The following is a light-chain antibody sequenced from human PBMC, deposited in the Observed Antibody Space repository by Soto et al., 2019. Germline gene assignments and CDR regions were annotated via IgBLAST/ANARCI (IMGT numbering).Light chain of an antibody. J-gene: IGKJ3*01. Sequence: EIVLTQSPGTLSLSPGERATLSCRASQSVSSSYLAWYQQKPGQAPRLLIYGASSRATGIPDRFSGSGSRKDFPLTISRLEPEDFAVYYCQQYGSSPLFTFGPGTKVDIK. V-gene: IGKV3-20*01. CDR2: GAS. CDR3: QQYGSSPLFT. CDR1: QSVSSSY.